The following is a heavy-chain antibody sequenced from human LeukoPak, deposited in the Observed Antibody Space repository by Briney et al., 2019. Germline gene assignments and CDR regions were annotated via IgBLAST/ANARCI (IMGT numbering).Heavy chain of an antibody. J-gene: IGHJ2*01. CDR3: ARWHHSGRHFDL. CDR2: TYYLSMWYN. Sequence: SQTLSLTCAVSGDSVSSNSVAWSWVRQSPSRGLEWLGRTYYLSMWYNEYAVFVKSRISINADTSSNQFFLQLNSVTTEDTAPYFCARWHHSGRHFDLWGRGTLVTVSS. D-gene: IGHD2-21*01. V-gene: IGHV6-1*01. CDR1: GDSVSSNSVA.